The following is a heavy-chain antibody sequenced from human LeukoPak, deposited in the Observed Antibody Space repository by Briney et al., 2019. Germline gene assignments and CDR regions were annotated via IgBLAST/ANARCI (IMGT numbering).Heavy chain of an antibody. Sequence: GESLKISCKGSGYRFTSYWIGWVRQMPGKGLEWIGNIYPGDSDTRYSPSFQGQVTISADKSISTAYLQWSSLKASDTAMYYCARHANGYDNSYFDYWGQGTLVTVSS. D-gene: IGHD5-12*01. V-gene: IGHV5-51*01. CDR3: ARHANGYDNSYFDY. J-gene: IGHJ4*02. CDR2: IYPGDSDT. CDR1: GYRFTSYW.